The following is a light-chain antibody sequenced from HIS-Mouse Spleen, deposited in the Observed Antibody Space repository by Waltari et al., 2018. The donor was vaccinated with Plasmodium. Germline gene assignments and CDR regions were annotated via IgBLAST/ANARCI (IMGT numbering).Light chain of an antibody. CDR3: QQYNNWSFT. CDR2: GAS. CDR1: QSVSSN. J-gene: IGKJ3*01. V-gene: IGKV3-15*01. Sequence: TVMTQSPATLSVSPGERATLSCRASQSVSSNLAWYQQKPGQAPRLLIYGASTRATGIPARFSGSGSGTEFTLTISSLQSEDFAVYYCQQYNNWSFTFGPGTKVDIK.